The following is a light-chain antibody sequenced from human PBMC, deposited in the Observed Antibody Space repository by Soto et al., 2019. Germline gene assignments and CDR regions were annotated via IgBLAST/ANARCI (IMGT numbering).Light chain of an antibody. CDR1: QSVSSN. V-gene: IGKV3-15*01. CDR3: QQYNNLPLT. J-gene: IGKJ4*01. Sequence: EIVMTQSPATLSVSPGERATLSCRASQSVSSNLAWYQQKPGQAPRLLIYGASTRATSIPARFSGSGSGTELTLTISSLQSEDFAVYYCQQYNNLPLTFGGGTKVEIK. CDR2: GAS.